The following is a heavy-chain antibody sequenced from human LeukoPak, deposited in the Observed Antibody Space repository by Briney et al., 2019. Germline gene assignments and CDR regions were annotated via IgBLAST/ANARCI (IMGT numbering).Heavy chain of an antibody. D-gene: IGHD3-22*01. CDR2: ISAYNGNT. CDR3: ARAPPTYYYDSSGSVDY. V-gene: IGHV1-18*01. CDR1: GNTFTSYG. Sequence: GASVKVSCKASGNTFTSYGISWVRQAPGQGLEWMGWISAYNGNTNYAQKLQGRVTMTTDTSTSTAYMELRSLRSDDTAVYYCARAPPTYYYDSSGSVDYWGQGTLVTVSS. J-gene: IGHJ4*02.